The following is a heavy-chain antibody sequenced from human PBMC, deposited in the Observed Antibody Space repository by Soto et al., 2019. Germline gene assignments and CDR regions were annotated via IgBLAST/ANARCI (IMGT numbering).Heavy chain of an antibody. J-gene: IGHJ4*02. D-gene: IGHD1-26*01. Sequence: GGSLRLSCASSGFTFSTYTMNWVRQAPGKGLEWVSSINGRGNYIYCAESVKGRFTISRDNAKNSLYLQMDRLRAEDTALYYCVREDGKVGTNSAFDYWGLGALVTVSS. V-gene: IGHV3-21*01. CDR3: VREDGKVGTNSAFDY. CDR1: GFTFSTYT. CDR2: INGRGNYI.